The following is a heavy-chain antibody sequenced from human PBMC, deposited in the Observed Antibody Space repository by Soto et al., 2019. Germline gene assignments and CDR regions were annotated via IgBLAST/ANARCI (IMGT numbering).Heavy chain of an antibody. CDR3: ARKGPRAALPNH. Sequence: QVQLVESGGGLVRPGGSLRLSCAASGFTFRDYDMSWIRQAPGKGLEWVSCISSSGTVTYYADSVKGRFIISRDNAKNSLYVEMNSLRVEDTAVYYCARKGPRAALPNHWGQGTLVTVSS. CDR1: GFTFRDYD. D-gene: IGHD6-6*01. V-gene: IGHV3-11*01. J-gene: IGHJ5*02. CDR2: ISSSGTVT.